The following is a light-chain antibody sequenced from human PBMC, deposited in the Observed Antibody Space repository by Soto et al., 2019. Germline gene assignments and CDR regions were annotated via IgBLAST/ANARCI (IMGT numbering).Light chain of an antibody. CDR3: MHALQTPWT. V-gene: IGKV2-28*01. J-gene: IGKJ1*01. CDR2: LGS. CDR1: QSLLHTNGYNY. Sequence: DIVMTQSPLSLPVTPAEPASISCRSSQSLLHTNGYNYLDWYLQKPGQSPQLLIYLGSNRASGVPDRFSGSGSGTDFTLNITTVEAEDVGVYFCMHALQTPWTFGQGTKVELK.